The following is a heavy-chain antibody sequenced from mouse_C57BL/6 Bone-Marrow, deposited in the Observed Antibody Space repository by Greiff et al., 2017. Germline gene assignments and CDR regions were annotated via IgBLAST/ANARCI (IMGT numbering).Heavy chain of an antibody. Sequence: QVQLQPSGPELVKPGASVKLSCKASGYTFTSYDINWVKQRPGQGLEWIGWIYPRDGSTKYNEKFKGKATLTVDTSSSTAYMELHSLTSEDSAVYFCARGLDYYGTIYAMDYWGQGTSVTVSS. CDR2: IYPRDGST. D-gene: IGHD1-1*01. CDR3: ARGLDYYGTIYAMDY. V-gene: IGHV1-85*01. J-gene: IGHJ4*01. CDR1: GYTFTSYD.